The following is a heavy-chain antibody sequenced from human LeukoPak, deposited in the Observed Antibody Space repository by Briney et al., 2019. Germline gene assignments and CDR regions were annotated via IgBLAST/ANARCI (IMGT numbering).Heavy chain of an antibody. V-gene: IGHV1-46*01. CDR3: ARGRLPYYYGSGSYYNEGVPGDY. J-gene: IGHJ4*02. Sequence: ASVKVSCKASGYTLTSYYMHWVRQAPGQGLEWMGIINPSGGSTSYAQKFQGRVTMTRGTSTSTVYMELNSLRSEDTAVYYCARGRLPYYYGSGSYYNEGVPGDYWGQGTLVTVSS. CDR2: INPSGGST. CDR1: GYTLTSYY. D-gene: IGHD3-10*01.